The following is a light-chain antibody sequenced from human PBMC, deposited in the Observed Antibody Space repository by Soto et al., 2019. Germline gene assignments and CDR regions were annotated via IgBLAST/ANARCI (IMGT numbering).Light chain of an antibody. CDR2: AAS. Sequence: DMQMTRSPSSLSASVGDRVTITYRASQSISSYLNWYQQKPGKAPKLLIYAASSFQSGVPSRFSGSGSGTDFTLTISSLQPEDFATYYCQQSYSTPITFGQGRRLEI. J-gene: IGKJ5*01. CDR3: QQSYSTPIT. CDR1: QSISSY. V-gene: IGKV1-39*01.